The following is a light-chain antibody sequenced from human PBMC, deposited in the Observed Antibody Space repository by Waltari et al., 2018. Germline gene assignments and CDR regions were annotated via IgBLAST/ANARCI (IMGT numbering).Light chain of an antibody. Sequence: XMLTQPXXVSESPGKTVTISCTRSSGSIASNLLHWYQQRPGSSPTTXIYEXXXXPSGVPDRXSGSIDXSXNSXSLTISGLKTEDEADYXXQSYDXSNHGVVFGXXXXLTVL. CDR3: QSYDXSNHGVV. CDR2: EXX. CDR1: SGSIASNL. J-gene: IGLJ2*01. V-gene: IGLV6-57*01.